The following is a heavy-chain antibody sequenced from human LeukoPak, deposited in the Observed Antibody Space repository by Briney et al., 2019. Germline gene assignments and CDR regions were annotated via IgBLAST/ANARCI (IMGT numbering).Heavy chain of an antibody. V-gene: IGHV3-30*04. CDR1: GYTFSYYF. CDR3: ARVRAYPYRSGPRHWFNT. D-gene: IGHD3-16*01. Sequence: GSSLRLSCGVSGYTFSYYFMYWLRQAPGKELEGLAPISDDRTNEHNANSVKGCLTSPIINSKNSLYLQMNRLRSEVTAVYYGARVRAYPYRSGPRHWFNTWGQGTLVTVSS. J-gene: IGHJ5*02. CDR2: ISDDRTNE.